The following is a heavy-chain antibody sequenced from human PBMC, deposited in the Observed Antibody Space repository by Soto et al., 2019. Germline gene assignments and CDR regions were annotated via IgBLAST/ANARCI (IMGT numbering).Heavy chain of an antibody. D-gene: IGHD3-22*01. V-gene: IGHV3-30-3*01. CDR3: ARVSQHDLMIVVVIGAFDI. CDR1: GFTFSSYA. J-gene: IGHJ3*02. CDR2: ISYDGGNK. Sequence: QVQLVESGGGVVQPGRSLRLSCAASGFTFSSYAMHWVRQAPGKGLEWVAVISYDGGNKYYADSVKGRFTISRDNSKNTLYLQMNSLRAEDTAVYYCARVSQHDLMIVVVIGAFDIWGQGTMVTVSS.